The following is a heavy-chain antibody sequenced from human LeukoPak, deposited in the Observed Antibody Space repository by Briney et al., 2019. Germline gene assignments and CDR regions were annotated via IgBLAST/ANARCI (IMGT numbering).Heavy chain of an antibody. V-gene: IGHV1-2*06. CDR1: GGTFSSYA. CDR2: INPNSGGT. CDR3: AREPGGAGTTIDY. J-gene: IGHJ4*02. Sequence: ASVKVSCKASGGTFSSYAISWVRQAPGQGLEWMGRINPNSGGTNYAQKFQGRVTMTRDTSISTAYMELNRLGSDDTAVYYCAREPGGAGTTIDYWGQGTLVTVSS. D-gene: IGHD1-7*01.